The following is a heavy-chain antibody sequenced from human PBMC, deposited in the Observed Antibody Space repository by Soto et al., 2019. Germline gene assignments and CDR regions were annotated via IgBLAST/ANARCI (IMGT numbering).Heavy chain of an antibody. CDR2: ISADGKTI. Sequence: GGSLRLSCSASGFNLRVYWMHWARQAPGKGLVWVSRISADGKTINYADSVEGRFTVSRDNANNVVSLQLNSLTAEDTAVYFCSRGGSWFDLWGQGSVVTVSS. V-gene: IGHV3-74*01. CDR1: GFNLRVYW. CDR3: SRGGSWFDL. J-gene: IGHJ5*02.